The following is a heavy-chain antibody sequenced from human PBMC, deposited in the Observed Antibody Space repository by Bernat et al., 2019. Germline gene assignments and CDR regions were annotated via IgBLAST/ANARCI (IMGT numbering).Heavy chain of an antibody. V-gene: IGHV1-69*17. Sequence: QVQLVQSGAEVKKPGSSVKVSCKASGGTFSSYAISWVRQAPGQGLEWMGGIITIFGIANYAQKFQGRVTITADKSTSTAYMKLSRLRSDDTAVYYCARVRCSSTSCYVPWFDPWGQGTLVTVSS. CDR3: ARVRCSSTSCYVPWFDP. CDR2: IITIFGIA. J-gene: IGHJ5*02. D-gene: IGHD2-2*01. CDR1: GGTFSSYA.